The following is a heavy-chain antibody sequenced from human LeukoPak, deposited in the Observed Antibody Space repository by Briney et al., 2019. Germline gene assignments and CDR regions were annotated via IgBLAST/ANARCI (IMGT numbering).Heavy chain of an antibody. D-gene: IGHD6-19*01. CDR3: ARGSRRTHGYSSGWFGY. CDR2: INHSGST. CDR1: GGSFSGYY. Sequence: SETLSLTCAVYGGSFSGYYWSWIRQPPGKGVEWIGEINHSGSTNYNPSLKSRGTISVDTSKNQCSLKLSSVTAADTAVYYCARGSRRTHGYSSGWFGYWGQGTLVTVSS. V-gene: IGHV4-34*01. J-gene: IGHJ4*02.